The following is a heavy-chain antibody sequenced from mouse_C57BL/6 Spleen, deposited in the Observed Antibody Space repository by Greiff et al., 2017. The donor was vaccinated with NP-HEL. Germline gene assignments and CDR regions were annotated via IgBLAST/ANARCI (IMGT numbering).Heavy chain of an antibody. CDR1: GYTFTDYN. V-gene: IGHV1-18*01. J-gene: IGHJ4*01. CDR3: ARSRLAMDY. CDR2: INPNNGGT. Sequence: VQLQQSGPELVKPGASVKIPCKASGYTFTDYNMDWVKQSPGKSLEWIGDINPNNGGTFYNQKFKGKATLTVDKSSSTAYMELRSLTSEDTAVYYCARSRLAMDYWGQGTSVTVSS.